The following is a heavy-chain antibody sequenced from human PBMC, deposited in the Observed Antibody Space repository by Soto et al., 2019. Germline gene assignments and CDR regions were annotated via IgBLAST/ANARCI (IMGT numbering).Heavy chain of an antibody. CDR3: AKRNYYDSRGPYYCYYFDN. CDR1: GFTFSNYA. J-gene: IGHJ4*02. D-gene: IGHD3-22*01. CDR2: ISGSGDDT. Sequence: GGSLRLSCAASGFTFSNYAMSWVRQAPGKGLEWVSGISGSGDDTYYADSVKGRFTISRDNSKSTLYLQMNSLRAEDTAVFYCAKRNYYDSRGPYYCYYFDNGGQGTLVTVSS. V-gene: IGHV3-23*01.